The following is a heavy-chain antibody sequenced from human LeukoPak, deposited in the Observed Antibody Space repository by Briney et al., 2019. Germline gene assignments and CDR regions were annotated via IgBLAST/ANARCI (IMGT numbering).Heavy chain of an antibody. CDR3: ARAQEGSYSSSYFGY. CDR2: LYSGGST. CDR1: GFTVSTTY. J-gene: IGHJ4*02. D-gene: IGHD3-22*01. V-gene: IGHV3-66*01. Sequence: QSGGSLRLSCAASGFTVSTTYMSWVRQAPGKGLEWVSALYSGGSTCYADSVKGRFTISRDSSKNTLYLQMTSLRAEDTAIYYCARAQEGSYSSSYFGYWGQGTLVTVSS.